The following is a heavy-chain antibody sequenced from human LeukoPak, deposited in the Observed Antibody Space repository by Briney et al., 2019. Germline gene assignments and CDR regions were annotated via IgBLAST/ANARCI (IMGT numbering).Heavy chain of an antibody. J-gene: IGHJ4*02. V-gene: IGHV4-59*01. Sequence: SETLSLTCTVSGGSISSYYWSWIRQPPGKGLEWIGYIYYSGSTNYNPSLKSRVTISVDTSKNQFSLKLSSVTAADTAVYYCARGLGNRYSGYEYARVALGVVEFDYSGQGTLVTVSS. CDR3: ARGLGNRYSGYEYARVALGVVEFDY. CDR1: GGSISSYY. D-gene: IGHD5-12*01. CDR2: IYYSGST.